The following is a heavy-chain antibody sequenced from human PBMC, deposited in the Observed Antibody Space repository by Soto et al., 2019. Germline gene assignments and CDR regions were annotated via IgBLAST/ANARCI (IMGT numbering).Heavy chain of an antibody. D-gene: IGHD3-22*01. CDR3: ARAGFTMIAPSWFDP. CDR2: IYHSGST. J-gene: IGHJ5*02. Sequence: QLQLQESGSGLVEPSQTLSLTCAVSGGSISSGGYSWSWIRQPPGKGLEWIGYIYHSGSTYYNPSLKSRVTISVDRSKNQFSLKLSSVTAADTAVYYCARAGFTMIAPSWFDPWGQGTLVTVSS. CDR1: GGSISSGGYS. V-gene: IGHV4-30-2*01.